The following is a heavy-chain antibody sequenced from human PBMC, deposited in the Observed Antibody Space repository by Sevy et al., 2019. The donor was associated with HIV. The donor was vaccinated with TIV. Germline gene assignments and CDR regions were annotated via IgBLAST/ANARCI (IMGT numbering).Heavy chain of an antibody. CDR3: ATAGGGKWLTRGDAFDI. J-gene: IGHJ3*02. Sequence: GGSLRLSCAASGFTFDDYAMHWVRQAPGKGLEWVSGIGWNSGSIGYADSVKGRFTISRDNAKNSLYLQMNSLRAEDTALYYCATAGGGKWLTRGDAFDIWGQGTMVTVSS. V-gene: IGHV3-9*01. CDR1: GFTFDDYA. D-gene: IGHD6-19*01. CDR2: IGWNSGSI.